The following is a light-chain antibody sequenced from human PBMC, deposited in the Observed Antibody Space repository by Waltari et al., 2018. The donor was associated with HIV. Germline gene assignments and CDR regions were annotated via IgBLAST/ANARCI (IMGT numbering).Light chain of an antibody. V-gene: IGKV3-11*01. CDR3: HQRSDWRT. Sequence: EIVLTQSPATLSLSPGERATLYCRASQSISNYLAWYQQRPGQAPRLLIYDASNRATGIPARFRGSGYGTDFTLTISSLEPEDFAVYFCHQRSDWRTFGQGTKLEIK. J-gene: IGKJ2*01. CDR2: DAS. CDR1: QSISNY.